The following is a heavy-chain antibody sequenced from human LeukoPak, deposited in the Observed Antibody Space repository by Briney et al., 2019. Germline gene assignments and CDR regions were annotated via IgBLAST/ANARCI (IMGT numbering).Heavy chain of an antibody. Sequence: GGSLRLSCAASGFTVSSNYMSWVRQAPGKGLEWVSVIYSGGSTYYADSVKGRFTISRDNSKNTLYLQMNSLRAEDTAVYYCAKGPWSFPSWFDYWGQGTLVTVSS. V-gene: IGHV3-53*01. D-gene: IGHD1-26*01. CDR2: IYSGGST. CDR1: GFTVSSNY. CDR3: AKGPWSFPSWFDY. J-gene: IGHJ4*02.